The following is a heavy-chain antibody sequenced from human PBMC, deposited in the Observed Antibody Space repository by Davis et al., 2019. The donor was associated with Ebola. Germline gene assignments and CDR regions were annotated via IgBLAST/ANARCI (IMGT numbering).Heavy chain of an antibody. CDR3: ARDRVETAYLLPQTSPHDAFDI. D-gene: IGHD2-15*01. CDR2: INPNSGGT. V-gene: IGHV1-2*02. Sequence: ASVKVSCKASGYTFTGYYMHWVRQAPGQGLEWMGWINPNSGGTNYAQKFQGRVTMTTDTSTSTAYMELSSLRSEDTAMYYCARDRVETAYLLPQTSPHDAFDIWGQGTMVTVSS. J-gene: IGHJ3*02. CDR1: GYTFTGYY.